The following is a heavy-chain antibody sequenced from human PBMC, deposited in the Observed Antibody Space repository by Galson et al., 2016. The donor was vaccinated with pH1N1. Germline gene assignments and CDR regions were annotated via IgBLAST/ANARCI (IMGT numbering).Heavy chain of an antibody. Sequence: SLRLSCAASGFTFSSCGIYWVRQAPGKGLEWVGNILYNGNDKYYADSVKGRFPISRDSSMTTVHLQMISVTVEDTAVYFCARDESGYGDSFPDVFDIWGQGTMVTVSS. V-gene: IGHV3-30*12. CDR3: ARDESGYGDSFPDVFDI. CDR1: GFTFSSCG. D-gene: IGHD4-17*01. CDR2: ILYNGNDK. J-gene: IGHJ3*02.